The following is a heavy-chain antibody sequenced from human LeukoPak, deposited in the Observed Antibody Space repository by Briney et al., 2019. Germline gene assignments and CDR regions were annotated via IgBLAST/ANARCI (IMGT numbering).Heavy chain of an antibody. D-gene: IGHD3-22*01. CDR1: GFTFDDYA. CDR2: ISWNSGSI. Sequence: QTGGSLRLSCAASGFTFDDYAMLGVRQAPGKGLEWVSGISWNSGSIGYADSVKGRFTISRDNAKHSLYLQMNSLRAEDTALYYCAKDTGSSGYYMYDAFDIWGKGTMVTVSS. CDR3: AKDTGSSGYYMYDAFDI. J-gene: IGHJ3*02. V-gene: IGHV3-9*01.